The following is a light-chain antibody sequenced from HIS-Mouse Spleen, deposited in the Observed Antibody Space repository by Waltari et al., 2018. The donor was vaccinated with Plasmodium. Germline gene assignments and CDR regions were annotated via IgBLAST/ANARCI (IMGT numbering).Light chain of an antibody. Sequence: SYELTQPPSVSVSPGQTARITCSGDAFPKKYAYWYQQKSGQAPVLVIYGDSKLTSGIPGRFSGSSSGTMATLTISGAQVEDEADYYCYSTDSSGNHRVFGGGTKLTVL. J-gene: IGLJ3*02. CDR1: AFPKKY. CDR2: GDS. V-gene: IGLV3-10*01. CDR3: YSTDSSGNHRV.